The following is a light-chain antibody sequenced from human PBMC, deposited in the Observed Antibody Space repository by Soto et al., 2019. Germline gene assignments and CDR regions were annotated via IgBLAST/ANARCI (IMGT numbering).Light chain of an antibody. CDR2: KAS. CDR3: QQYETHPYT. V-gene: IGKV1-5*03. Sequence: DIQMTQSPSTLSASVGDRVTIPCRASQSISNWLAWYQQKPGKAPNLLIYKASSVESGVPSRFSGSGSGTEFTLTMSRRQADDFATYYCQQYETHPYTFGQGTKLEIK. J-gene: IGKJ2*01. CDR1: QSISNW.